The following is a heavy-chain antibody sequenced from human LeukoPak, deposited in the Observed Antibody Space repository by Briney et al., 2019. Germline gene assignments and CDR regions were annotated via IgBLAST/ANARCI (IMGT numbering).Heavy chain of an antibody. D-gene: IGHD6-19*01. CDR1: GGSISSSSYY. CDR2: IYNSAST. V-gene: IGHV4-39*01. Sequence: SETLSLTCTVSGGSISSSSYYWGWIRQPPGKGLEWIGSIYNSASTYYNPSLKSRVTISVDTSKNQFSLKLSSVTAADTAVYYCARLEGGWYYFDYWGQGTLVTVSS. J-gene: IGHJ4*02. CDR3: ARLEGGWYYFDY.